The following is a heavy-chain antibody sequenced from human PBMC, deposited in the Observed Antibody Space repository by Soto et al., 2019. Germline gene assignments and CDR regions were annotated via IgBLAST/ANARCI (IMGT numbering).Heavy chain of an antibody. V-gene: IGHV4-30-4*01. CDR1: GGSINNNDYY. CDR3: ARMSYYYDKWYFDL. D-gene: IGHD3-22*01. CDR2: VYYTGST. J-gene: IGHJ2*01. Sequence: QLQESGPGLVKPSQTLSLTCTVSGGSINNNDYYWNWIRQTPGKGLEWIGYVYYTGSTYYLPSLESRLSMSIDKSKNQFSLRLNSVIAADAAIYYCARMSYYYDKWYFDLWGRGTLVAVSS.